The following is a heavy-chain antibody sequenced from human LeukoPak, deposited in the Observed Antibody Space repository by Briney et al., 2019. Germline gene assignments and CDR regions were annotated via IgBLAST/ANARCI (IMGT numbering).Heavy chain of an antibody. CDR1: GVSVSSNSAA. D-gene: IGHD4-17*01. Sequence: SQTLSLTCTISGVSVSSNSAAWNWIRQSPSRGLEWLGRTHYRSKWYNDYAVSVKSRITINPDTSKNQFSLQLNSVTPEDTAVYYCARGGELGDAFDIWGQGTMVTVSS. V-gene: IGHV6-1*01. CDR3: ARGGELGDAFDI. J-gene: IGHJ3*02. CDR2: THYRSKWYN.